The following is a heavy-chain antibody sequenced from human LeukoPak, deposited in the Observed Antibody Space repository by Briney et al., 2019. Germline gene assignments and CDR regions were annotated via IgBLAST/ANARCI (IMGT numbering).Heavy chain of an antibody. J-gene: IGHJ6*02. V-gene: IGHV3-11*01. CDR3: ARNYDFWSGYYTSYYYGMDV. Sequence: GGSLRLSCAASGFIFSDYYMSWIRQAPGKGLEWVSYISSSGSTIYYADSVKGRFTISRDNARNSLYLQMNSLRAEDTAVYYCARNYDFWSGYYTSYYYGMDVWGQGTTVTVSS. CDR2: ISSSGSTI. D-gene: IGHD3-3*01. CDR1: GFIFSDYY.